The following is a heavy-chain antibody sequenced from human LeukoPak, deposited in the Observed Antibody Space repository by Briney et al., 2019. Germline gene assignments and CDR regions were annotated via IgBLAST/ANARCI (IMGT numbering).Heavy chain of an antibody. Sequence: SETLSLTCTVSGGSISNKYWSWIRQPPGKGLEWIGYIYYSGSTNYNPSLKSRVTILVDTSKNQFSLKLSSVTAADTAVYFCARTYGSGSFDAFDIWGQGTMVTVSS. CDR1: GGSISNKY. D-gene: IGHD3-10*01. J-gene: IGHJ3*02. V-gene: IGHV4-59*01. CDR3: ARTYGSGSFDAFDI. CDR2: IYYSGST.